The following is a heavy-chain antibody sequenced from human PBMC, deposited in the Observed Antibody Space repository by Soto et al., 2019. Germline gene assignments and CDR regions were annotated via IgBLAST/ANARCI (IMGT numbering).Heavy chain of an antibody. CDR1: GFAFSSYG. V-gene: IGHV3-33*01. CDR3: ARDPVSDSSSWFFDY. Sequence: QVQLVESGGGVVQPGRSLRLSCAASGFAFSSYGMNWVRQAPCKRLKWVAVIWYDGSNKYYADSVKGRFTISRDNSKNTLYLQMNSLRAEDTAVYYCARDPVSDSSSWFFDYWGQGTLVTVSS. CDR2: IWYDGSNK. D-gene: IGHD6-13*01. J-gene: IGHJ4*02.